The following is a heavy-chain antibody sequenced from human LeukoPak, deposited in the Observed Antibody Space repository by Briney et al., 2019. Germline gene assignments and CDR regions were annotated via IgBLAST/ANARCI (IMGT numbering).Heavy chain of an antibody. V-gene: IGHV1-18*01. J-gene: IGHJ3*02. CDR1: GYTFTSYG. CDR3: ARTIDSSGYDDAFDI. D-gene: IGHD3-22*01. CDR2: ISAYNGNT. Sequence: ASVKVSRKASGYTFTSYGISWVRQAPGQGLEWMGWISAYNGNTNYAQKLQGRVTMTTDTSTSTAYMELRSLRSDDTAVYYCARTIDSSGYDDAFDIWGQGTMVTVSS.